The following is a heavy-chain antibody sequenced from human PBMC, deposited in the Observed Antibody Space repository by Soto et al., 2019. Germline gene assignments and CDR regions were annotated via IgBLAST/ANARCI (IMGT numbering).Heavy chain of an antibody. CDR2: IWYDGRNK. CDR3: ARGRRSLDY. CDR1: GFTFSSYG. D-gene: IGHD1-26*01. J-gene: IGHJ4*02. V-gene: IGHV3-33*01. Sequence: QVQLVESGGGVVQPGRSLRLSCAASGFTFSSYGMHWVRQAPGKGLEWVAVIWYDGRNKYYADSVKGRFTISRDNSKNTLYLQMTSLRAEDTAVYYCARGRRSLDYWGQGTLVTVSS.